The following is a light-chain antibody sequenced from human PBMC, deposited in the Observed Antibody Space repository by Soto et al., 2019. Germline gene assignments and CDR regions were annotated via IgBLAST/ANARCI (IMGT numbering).Light chain of an antibody. V-gene: IGKV3-15*01. J-gene: IGKJ2*01. CDR2: GAS. CDR3: QQYNSWPPMYT. CDR1: QSISSN. Sequence: EIVMTQSPATLSVSPGERATLSCRASQSISSNLAWYQQKPGQAPRLFIYGASTRATGIPARFSGSGSGTEFTLTISSLQSEDFAVYYCQQYNSWPPMYTFGQGTKREIK.